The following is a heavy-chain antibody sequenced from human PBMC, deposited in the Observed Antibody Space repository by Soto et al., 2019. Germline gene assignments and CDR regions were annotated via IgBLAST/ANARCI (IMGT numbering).Heavy chain of an antibody. CDR2: ISSSSSTT. V-gene: IGHV3-48*01. Sequence: LRLSCAASGFTFSSYAMSWVRQAPGKGLEWVSYISSSSSTTYYADSVKGRFTISRDNAKNSLYLQMNSLRAEDTAVYYCARDLQGIAAAGTFDYWGQGTLVTVPS. CDR1: GFTFSSYA. CDR3: ARDLQGIAAAGTFDY. D-gene: IGHD6-13*01. J-gene: IGHJ4*02.